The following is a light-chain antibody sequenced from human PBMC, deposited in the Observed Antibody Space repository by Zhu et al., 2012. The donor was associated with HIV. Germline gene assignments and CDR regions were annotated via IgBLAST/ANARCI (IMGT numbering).Light chain of an antibody. CDR2: GAS. Sequence: DIQMTQSPSSLSASIGDRVTITCRARQGITNSLAWYQQKPGKAPELLLYGASRLQSGVPSRFGGSGSGTDYTLTIISLQPEDFATYFCQQYYTMPYTFGQGTKLEIK. CDR1: QGITNS. J-gene: IGKJ2*01. CDR3: QQYYTMPYT. V-gene: IGKV1-NL1*01.